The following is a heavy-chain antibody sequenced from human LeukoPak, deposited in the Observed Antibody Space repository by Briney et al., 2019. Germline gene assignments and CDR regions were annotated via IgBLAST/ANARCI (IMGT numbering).Heavy chain of an antibody. D-gene: IGHD3-22*01. J-gene: IGHJ5*02. Sequence: ASVKVSCKASGYTFTSYGISWVRQAPGQGLEWMGWISGYNGYTHYAHNLQGRVTMTTDTSTSTAYMELRSMRSDDTAVYYCARDEARYSSGYYPNWFDPWGQGTLVTVSS. CDR2: ISGYNGYT. V-gene: IGHV1-18*01. CDR3: ARDEARYSSGYYPNWFDP. CDR1: GYTFTSYG.